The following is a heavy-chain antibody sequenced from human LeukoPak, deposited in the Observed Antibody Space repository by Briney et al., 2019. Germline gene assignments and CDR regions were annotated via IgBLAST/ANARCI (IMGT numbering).Heavy chain of an antibody. Sequence: SQTLSLTCTVSGGSISSGGYYWSWIRQHPGKGLEWIGYIYYSGSTYYNPSLKSRATISVDTSKNQFSLKLSSVTAADTAVYYCARALGATMVRGVIGKLNWFDPWGQGTLVTVSS. CDR3: ARALGATMVRGVIGKLNWFDP. CDR2: IYYSGST. D-gene: IGHD3-10*01. CDR1: GGSISSGGYY. V-gene: IGHV4-31*03. J-gene: IGHJ5*02.